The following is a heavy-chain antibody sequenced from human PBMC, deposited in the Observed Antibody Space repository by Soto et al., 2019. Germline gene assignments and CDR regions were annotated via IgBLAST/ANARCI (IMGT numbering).Heavy chain of an antibody. J-gene: IGHJ4*02. Sequence: PSETLSLTCSVSGGSISSGFYFWTWIRQPPGKGLEWIGEINHSGSTNYNPSLKSRVTISVDTSKNQFSLKLSSVTAADTAVYYCARDDYVWGSYRSKTPFDYWGQGTLVTVSS. V-gene: IGHV4-34*01. CDR2: INHSGST. CDR1: GGSISSGFYF. CDR3: ARDDYVWGSYRSKTPFDY. D-gene: IGHD3-16*02.